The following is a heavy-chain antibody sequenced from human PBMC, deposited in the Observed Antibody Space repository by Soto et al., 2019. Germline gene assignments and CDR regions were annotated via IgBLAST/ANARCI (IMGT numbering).Heavy chain of an antibody. D-gene: IGHD3-10*01. CDR1: GNTFTSYD. V-gene: IGHV1-8*01. CDR2: INPNSGNI. J-gene: IGHJ4*02. Sequence: APVKVSCKASGNTFTSYDISWVRQAPGHGLEWMGWINPNSGNIGYAQKFQGRVTMTRDTAIRTAYMEVSRLRSDDTAVYYCARGRASGSYYLLDYWGQGTLVTVSS. CDR3: ARGRASGSYYLLDY.